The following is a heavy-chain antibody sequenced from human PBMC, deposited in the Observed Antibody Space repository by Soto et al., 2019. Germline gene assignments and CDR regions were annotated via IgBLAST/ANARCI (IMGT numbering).Heavy chain of an antibody. J-gene: IGHJ4*02. CDR3: AKNRARVTTSSQFDY. Sequence: EVQLLESGGDLVQPGRSLRLSCAASGFTFSGYAMSWVRQAPGKGLEWVSVIHGGGNSAYYADSVKGRFTISRDNSKNTLYMQMSSLRGEETAVYYCAKNRARVTTSSQFDYWGQGTLLTVSS. V-gene: IGHV3-23*01. CDR1: GFTFSGYA. CDR2: IHGGGNSA. D-gene: IGHD4-17*01.